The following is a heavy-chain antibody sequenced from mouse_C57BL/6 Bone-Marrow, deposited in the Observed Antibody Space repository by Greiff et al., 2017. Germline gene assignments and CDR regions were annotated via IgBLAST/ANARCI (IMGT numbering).Heavy chain of an antibody. CDR2: INPNNGGT. CDR3: SRLNYDGESGYFDV. J-gene: IGHJ1*03. Sequence: VQLLQSGPELVKPGASVKISCKASGYTFTDYYMNWVKQSHGKSLEWIGDINPNNGGTCYNQKFKGKAPLTVDKSSTTAYMELRILTSEESAVYYYSRLNYDGESGYFDVWGTGTTLTVSS. V-gene: IGHV1-26*01. D-gene: IGHD2-13*01. CDR1: GYTFTDYY.